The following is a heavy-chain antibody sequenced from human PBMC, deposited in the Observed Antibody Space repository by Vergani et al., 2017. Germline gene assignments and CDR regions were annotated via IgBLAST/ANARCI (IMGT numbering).Heavy chain of an antibody. Sequence: EVQLLESGGGLVQPGGSLRLSCAASGFTFSSYAMSWVRQAPGKGLEWVSAISGSGCSKYYADSVKGRFTISRDNSKNTLYLQMNSLRAWDTAVYYCAKDLGMYSGSYRGFAFDIWGQGTMVTVSS. CDR2: ISGSGCSK. V-gene: IGHV3-23*01. D-gene: IGHD1-26*01. CDR3: AKDLGMYSGSYRGFAFDI. J-gene: IGHJ3*02. CDR1: GFTFSSYA.